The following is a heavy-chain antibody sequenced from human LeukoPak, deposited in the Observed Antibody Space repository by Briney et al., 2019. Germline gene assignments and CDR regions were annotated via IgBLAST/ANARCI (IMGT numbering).Heavy chain of an antibody. CDR2: MNPNSGNT. J-gene: IGHJ4*02. V-gene: IGHV1-8*01. CDR3: ARETTIPPYYFVS. CDR1: GYTFTTYD. D-gene: IGHD3-9*01. Sequence: ASVKVSCKASGYTFTTYDIIWVRQATGQGLEWMGWMNPNSGNTGYAQKFQGRVTMTRDTSISTAYMELSSLRSEDTAVYFCARETTIPPYYFVSWGLGTPVIVSS.